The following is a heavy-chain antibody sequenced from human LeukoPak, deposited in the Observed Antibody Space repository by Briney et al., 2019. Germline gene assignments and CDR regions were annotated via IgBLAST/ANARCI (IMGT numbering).Heavy chain of an antibody. V-gene: IGHV4-59*08. CDR3: ARQRWELEPDTPWYFDL. CDR1: GGSINNYY. J-gene: IGHJ2*01. CDR2: IHYTGRT. D-gene: IGHD1-26*01. Sequence: SETLSLTCTVSGGSINNYYWIWIRQPPGKGLEWIGYIHYTGRTNYNPYNPSLKSRVAISVDTSNNQFSLKLESVTAADTAVYYCARQRWELEPDTPWYFDLWGRGTLVTVSS.